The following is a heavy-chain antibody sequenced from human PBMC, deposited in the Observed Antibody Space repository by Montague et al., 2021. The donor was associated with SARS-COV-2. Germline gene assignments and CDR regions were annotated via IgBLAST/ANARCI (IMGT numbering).Heavy chain of an antibody. CDR3: ARTLRDICDS. CDR2: IDGSDYK. CDR1: GFSLITTEEC. Sequence: PALGKPTQTLTLTCTFSGFSLITTEECVTWIRQSPGKALEWLALIDGSDYKYYNSSLKTRLTISKDTSKKQVILTMANMDPVDTGTYFCARTLRDICDSWGQGTLVTVSS. J-gene: IGHJ4*02. V-gene: IGHV2-70*01.